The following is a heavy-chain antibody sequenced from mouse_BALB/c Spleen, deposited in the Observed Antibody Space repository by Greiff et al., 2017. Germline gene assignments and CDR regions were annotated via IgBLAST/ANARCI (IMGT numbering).Heavy chain of an antibody. CDR3: ARDGYYYGSTAAWWAY. D-gene: IGHD1-1*01. V-gene: IGHV2-9*02. J-gene: IGHJ3*01. CDR1: GFSLTSYG. Sequence: VKLVESGPGLVAPSQSLSITCTVSGFSLTSYGVHWVRQPPGKGLEWLGVIWAGGSTNYTSALMSRLSIGKDNSKSQVFLKMNSLQTDDTAMYYCARDGYYYGSTAAWWAYWGQGTLVTVSA. CDR2: IWAGGST.